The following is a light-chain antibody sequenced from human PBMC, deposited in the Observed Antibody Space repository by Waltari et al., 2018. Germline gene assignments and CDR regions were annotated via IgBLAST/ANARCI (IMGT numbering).Light chain of an antibody. V-gene: IGKV3-20*01. Sequence: VLTQSPGTLSLSPGERATLSCRASQRVGKNLAWYQQKPGQAPRLLIYDTSTRATGIPDRFSGSGSGTDFSLTISRLEPEDFAVYYCQKYVSLPATFGQGTKVQAK. CDR1: QRVGKN. J-gene: IGKJ1*01. CDR2: DTS. CDR3: QKYVSLPAT.